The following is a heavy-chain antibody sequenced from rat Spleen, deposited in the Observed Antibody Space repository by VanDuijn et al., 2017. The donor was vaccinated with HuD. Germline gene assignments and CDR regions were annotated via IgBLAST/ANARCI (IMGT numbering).Heavy chain of an antibody. Sequence: EVQLVESGGGLVQPGRSLKLSCAASGFTFSNYDMAWVRQAPTKGLEWVASISTGGGNTYYRESVKGLFTISRDNAKSTLYLQMDSLRSEDSATYYCATDGYYDGTYYSVYVMDAWSQGASVTVSS. J-gene: IGHJ4*01. CDR1: GFTFSNYD. D-gene: IGHD1-12*02. V-gene: IGHV5S23*01. CDR3: ATDGYYDGTYYSVYVMDA. CDR2: ISTGGGNT.